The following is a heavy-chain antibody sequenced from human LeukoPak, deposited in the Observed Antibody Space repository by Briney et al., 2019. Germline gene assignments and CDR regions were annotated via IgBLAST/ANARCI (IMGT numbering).Heavy chain of an antibody. V-gene: IGHV3-23*01. CDR3: AKDGTYGSGSLYFFDS. CDR2: ISGSGGST. D-gene: IGHD3-10*01. Sequence: QLGGSLRLACAGSGFTGSGFTFSNYAMSWVRQAPGKGLEWVSAISGSGGSTYYADSVKGRFTISRDNSKNTLYLQMNSLRAEDTAVYYCAKDGTYGSGSLYFFDSWGQGTLVTVSS. J-gene: IGHJ4*02. CDR1: GFTGSGFTFSNYA.